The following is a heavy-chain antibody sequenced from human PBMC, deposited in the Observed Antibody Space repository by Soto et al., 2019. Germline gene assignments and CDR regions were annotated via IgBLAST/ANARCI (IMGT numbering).Heavy chain of an antibody. CDR2: ITGSGVST. Sequence: EVQLLESGGGLVQPGGSLRLSCTASGFTFASYVMSWVRQAPGKGPEWVAAITGSGVSTYYADSVKGRFTISRDNSKNTLYLKMNSLRVEDTAVYYCAKGYCTTTYCLCDYWGQGTLVTVSS. V-gene: IGHV3-23*01. J-gene: IGHJ4*02. CDR3: AKGYCTTTYCLCDY. D-gene: IGHD2-8*01. CDR1: GFTFASYV.